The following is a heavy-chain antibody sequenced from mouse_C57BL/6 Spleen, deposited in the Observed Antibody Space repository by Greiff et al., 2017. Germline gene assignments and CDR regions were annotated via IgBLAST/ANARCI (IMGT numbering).Heavy chain of an antibody. CDR3: VPGGYGSSSWFAY. J-gene: IGHJ3*01. V-gene: IGHV1-19*01. CDR1: GYTFTDYY. CDR2: INPYNGGT. D-gene: IGHD1-1*01. Sequence: VQLQQSGPVLVKPGASVKMSCKASGYTFTDYYMNWVKQSHGKSLEWIGVINPYNGGTSYNQKFKGKATLTVDKSSSTAYMELNSLTSEDSAVYYCVPGGYGSSSWFAYWGQGTLVTVSA.